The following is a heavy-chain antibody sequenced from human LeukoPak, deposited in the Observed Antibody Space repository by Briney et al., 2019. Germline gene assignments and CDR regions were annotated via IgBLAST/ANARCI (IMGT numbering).Heavy chain of an antibody. CDR1: GGSISSYY. D-gene: IGHD2-21*02. Sequence: SLTLSLTCTVSGGSISSYYWSWIRQPDGKGLEWIGRIYSSGSTNYNPSFQSRVTMSLDTSKSQFSLKLSSVTAADTAVYYCARVAVTGYNWFDPWGQGTLVTVSS. J-gene: IGHJ5*02. V-gene: IGHV4-4*07. CDR3: ARVAVTGYNWFDP. CDR2: IYSSGST.